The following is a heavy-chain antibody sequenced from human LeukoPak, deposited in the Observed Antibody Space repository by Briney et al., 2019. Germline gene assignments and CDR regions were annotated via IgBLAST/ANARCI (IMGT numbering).Heavy chain of an antibody. J-gene: IGHJ2*01. Sequence: SETLSLTCTVSGGSISSYYWSWIRQPPGKGLEWIGYIYYSGSTNYNPSLKSRVTISVDTSKNQFSLKLSSVTAADTAVYYCARGGWLLYWYFDLGGRGTLVTVSS. CDR2: IYYSGST. CDR3: ARGGWLLYWYFDL. CDR1: GGSISSYY. D-gene: IGHD5-24*01. V-gene: IGHV4-59*08.